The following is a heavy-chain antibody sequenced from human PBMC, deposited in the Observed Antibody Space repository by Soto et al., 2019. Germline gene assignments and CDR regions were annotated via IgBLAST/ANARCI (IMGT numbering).Heavy chain of an antibody. CDR2: ISAYNGNT. Sequence: QVPLVQSGAEVKKPGASVKVSCKASGYTFTSYGISWVRQAPGQGLEWLGWISAYNGNTNYAQKLQGRVTMTTDTATSTAYRERRSVRSDDTAVYYCARSNADFWSGYYIGDAFDIWGQGTMVTVSS. CDR1: GYTFTSYG. CDR3: ARSNADFWSGYYIGDAFDI. J-gene: IGHJ3*02. D-gene: IGHD3-3*01. V-gene: IGHV1-18*01.